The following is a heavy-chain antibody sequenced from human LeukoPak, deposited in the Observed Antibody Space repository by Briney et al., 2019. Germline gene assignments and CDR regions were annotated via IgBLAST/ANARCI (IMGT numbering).Heavy chain of an antibody. CDR2: IKQDGSEK. V-gene: IGHV3-7*01. CDR1: GFTFSSYG. CDR3: ARGRDPYSSSAGFDY. Sequence: GGTLRLSCAASGFTFSSYGMSWVRQAPGKGLEWVANIKQDGSEKYYVDSVKGRFTISRDNAKNSLYLQMNSLRAEDTAVYYCARGRDPYSSSAGFDYWGQGTLVTVSS. J-gene: IGHJ4*02. D-gene: IGHD6-6*01.